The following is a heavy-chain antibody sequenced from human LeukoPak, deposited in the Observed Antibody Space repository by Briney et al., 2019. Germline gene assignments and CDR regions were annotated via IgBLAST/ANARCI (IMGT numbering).Heavy chain of an antibody. J-gene: IGHJ4*02. CDR1: GLTFKKYA. CDR2: ISDTGGST. D-gene: IGHD3-22*01. V-gene: IGHV3-23*01. Sequence: GGSLRHLCAASGLTFKKYAMAWVRQSPGKGLQWVSTISDTGGSTYYADSVKGRYTISRDNSKNTVYLQMNSLRAEDTAIYYCAKSYYDSSGFAYWSQGTLVTVSS. CDR3: AKSYYDSSGFAY.